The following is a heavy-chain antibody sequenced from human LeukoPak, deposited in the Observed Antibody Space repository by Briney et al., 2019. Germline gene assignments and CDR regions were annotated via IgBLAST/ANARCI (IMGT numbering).Heavy chain of an antibody. CDR1: GGSFSGYY. Sequence: PSETLSLTCAVYGGSFSGYYWSWIRQPPGKGLEWIGEINHGGSTNYNPSLKSRVTISVDTSKNQFSLKLSSVTAADTAVYYCAREFYCSSTSCYVPDVYYYYYGMDVWGKGTTVTVSS. J-gene: IGHJ6*04. CDR3: AREFYCSSTSCYVPDVYYYYYGMDV. CDR2: INHGGST. V-gene: IGHV4-34*01. D-gene: IGHD2-2*01.